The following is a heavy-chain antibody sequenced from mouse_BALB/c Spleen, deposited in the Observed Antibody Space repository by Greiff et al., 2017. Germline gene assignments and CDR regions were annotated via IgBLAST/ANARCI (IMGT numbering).Heavy chain of an antibody. V-gene: IGHV1S135*01. CDR3: ARAGYYVL. CDR1: GYPFIDYN. J-gene: IGHJ2*01. CDR2: IDLYNGGP. D-gene: IGHD2-3*01. Sequence: EVQLQQSEPELVKPGASVKVSCKASGYPFIDYNMSWGKQSHGKSLEWIGYIDLYNGGPSYNQKFKGKATLTVDNSSSTAFMHLNSLTSEDSAVYYCARAGYYVLWGQGTTLTVSS.